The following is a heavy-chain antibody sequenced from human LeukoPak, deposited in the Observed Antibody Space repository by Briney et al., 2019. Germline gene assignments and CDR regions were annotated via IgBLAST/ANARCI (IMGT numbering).Heavy chain of an antibody. CDR3: ARDQRYCTNGVCYLGYYFDY. J-gene: IGHJ4*02. Sequence: GGSLRLSCAASGFTFSSYAMHWVRQAPGKGLEWEAVISYDGSNKYYADSVKGRFTISRDNSKNTLYLQMNSLRAEDTAVYYCARDQRYCTNGVCYLGYYFDYWGQGTLVTVSS. CDR1: GFTFSSYA. D-gene: IGHD2-8*01. V-gene: IGHV3-30*01. CDR2: ISYDGSNK.